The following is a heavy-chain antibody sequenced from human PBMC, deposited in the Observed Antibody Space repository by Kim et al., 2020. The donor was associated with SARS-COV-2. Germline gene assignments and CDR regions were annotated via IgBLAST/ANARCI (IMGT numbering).Heavy chain of an antibody. D-gene: IGHD1-1*01. V-gene: IGHV1-46*01. Sequence: ASVKVSCKPSGYTFTSYKIHWVRLAPGQGLEWMGLITPIDGYTSYAQKFQDRITMTTDTSTNIVYMEMSSLNSEDTALYYCAGDNTNWAIDYWGQGTLVTVSS. CDR2: ITPIDGYT. CDR1: GYTFTSYK. CDR3: AGDNTNWAIDY. J-gene: IGHJ4*02.